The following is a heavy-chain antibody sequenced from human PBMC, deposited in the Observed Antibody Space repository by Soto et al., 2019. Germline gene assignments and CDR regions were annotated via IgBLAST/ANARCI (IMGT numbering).Heavy chain of an antibody. D-gene: IGHD3-16*01. CDR1: GFTFSSYW. CDR3: VRVGRLGGY. CDR2: IKEDGSGK. J-gene: IGHJ4*02. Sequence: GSLRLSCTASGFTFSSYWMSWVRQAPGKGLGWVANIKEDGSGKYYVDSVKGRFSISRDNARKSLYLQMNSLRVEDTAVYYCVRVGRLGGYWGQGA. V-gene: IGHV3-7*03.